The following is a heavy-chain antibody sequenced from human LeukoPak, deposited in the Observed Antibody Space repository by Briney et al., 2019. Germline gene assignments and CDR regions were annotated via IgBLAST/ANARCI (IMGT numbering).Heavy chain of an antibody. V-gene: IGHV4-59*01. CDR2: MYYSGSA. D-gene: IGHD4/OR15-4a*01. CDR1: GGSISSYY. CDR3: ARGGTQLTFPV. J-gene: IGHJ4*02. Sequence: PSETLSLTCSVSGGSISSYYWSWIRQPPGKGLEWIGYMYYSGSANYNPSLKSRVTMSVDTSKNHFSLNLTSVTAADTVVYYCARGGTQLTFPVWGQGTLVTVSS.